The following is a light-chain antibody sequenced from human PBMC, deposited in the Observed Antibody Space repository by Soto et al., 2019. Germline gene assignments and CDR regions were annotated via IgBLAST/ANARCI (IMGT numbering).Light chain of an antibody. CDR1: QDINNY. CDR2: DAS. V-gene: IGKV1-33*01. Sequence: DIQMTQSPSSLSASVGDRVTITCQASQDINNYLNWYQQKPGKAPKLLIYDASNLETGAPSRFSGSGSWTDFTFTVSSLQPEDIATYYCQQYDNLPLTFGGGTKVEIK. CDR3: QQYDNLPLT. J-gene: IGKJ4*01.